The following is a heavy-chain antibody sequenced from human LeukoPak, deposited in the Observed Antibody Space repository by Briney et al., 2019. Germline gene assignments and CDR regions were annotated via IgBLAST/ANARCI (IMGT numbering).Heavy chain of an antibody. D-gene: IGHD6-13*01. CDR2: IYYSGST. V-gene: IGHV4-59*01. Sequence: NPSETLSLTCTVSGGSISSYYWSWIRQPPGKGLEWIGYIYYSGSTNYNPSLKSRVTISVDTSKNQFSLKLSSVTAADTAVYYCARVANSSSWYLYYYYGMDVWGQGTTVTVSS. CDR3: ARVANSSSWYLYYYYGMDV. J-gene: IGHJ6*02. CDR1: GGSISSYY.